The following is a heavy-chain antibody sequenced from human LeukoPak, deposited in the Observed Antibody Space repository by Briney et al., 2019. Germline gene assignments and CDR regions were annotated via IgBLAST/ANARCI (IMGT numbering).Heavy chain of an antibody. CDR2: IYYSGST. V-gene: IGHV4-59*01. CDR1: GGSISSYY. J-gene: IGHJ4*02. Sequence: SETLSLTCTVSGGSISSYYWSWIRQPPGKGLEWIGYIYYSGSTNYNPSLKSRVTISVDTSKNQFSLKLSSVTAADTAVYYCARTGYSYGLSLDYWGQGTLVTVSS. CDR3: ARTGYSYGLSLDY. D-gene: IGHD5-18*01.